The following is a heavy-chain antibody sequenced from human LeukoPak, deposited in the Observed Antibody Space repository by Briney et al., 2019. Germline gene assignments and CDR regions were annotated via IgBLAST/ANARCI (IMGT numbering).Heavy chain of an antibody. Sequence: ASVKVSCKASGYXFSNFGINWVRQAPGQGLERMGWISGNNDNPNYGQKFQGRFTVTTDSSTNTAYMELRDLRFDDTAVYYCARDGTSTDDYWGQGTMVTVSS. CDR2: ISGNNDNP. J-gene: IGHJ4*02. CDR3: ARDGTSTDDY. D-gene: IGHD2-2*01. CDR1: GYXFSNFG. V-gene: IGHV1-18*01.